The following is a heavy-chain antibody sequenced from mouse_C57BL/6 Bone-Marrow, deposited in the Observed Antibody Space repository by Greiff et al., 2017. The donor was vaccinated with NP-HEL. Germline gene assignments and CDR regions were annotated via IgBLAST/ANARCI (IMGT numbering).Heavy chain of an antibody. D-gene: IGHD4-1*01. CDR1: GFTFSSYG. J-gene: IGHJ3*02. V-gene: IGHV5-6*01. Sequence: EVQLQESGGDLVKPGGSLKLSCAASGFTFSSYGMSWVRQTPDKRLEWVATISSGGSYTYYPDSVKGRFTISRDNAKNTLYLQMSSLKSEDTAMYYCARQLGRGYWGQGTLVTVSA. CDR3: ARQLGRGY. CDR2: ISSGGSYT.